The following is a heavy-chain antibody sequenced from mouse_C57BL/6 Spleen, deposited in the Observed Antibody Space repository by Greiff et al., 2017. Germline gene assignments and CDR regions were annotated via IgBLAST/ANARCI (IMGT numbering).Heavy chain of an antibody. J-gene: IGHJ4*01. CDR3: TKVLSDWAMDY. V-gene: IGHV1-15*01. CDR2: IDPETGGT. CDR1: GYTFTDYE. Sequence: QVQLQQSGAELVRPGASVTLSCKASGYTFTDYEMHWVKQTPVHGLEWIGAIDPETGGTAYNQKFKGKAILTADKSSSTAYMELRSLTSEDSAVYYCTKVLSDWAMDYWGQGTSVTVSS.